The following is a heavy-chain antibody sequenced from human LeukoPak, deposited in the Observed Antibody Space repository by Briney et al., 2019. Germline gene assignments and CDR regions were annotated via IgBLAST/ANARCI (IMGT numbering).Heavy chain of an antibody. D-gene: IGHD3-3*01. V-gene: IGHV1-18*04. CDR3: ARGMFGVVSKIDYYFYYMDV. CDR2: IGANSGNT. Sequence: GASVKVSCKASGYSFISYGISWVRQAPGEGLDWMGWIGANSGNTNSAQKFQGRLTMTTDTSTTTAYMELRSLRSDDTAVYYCARGMFGVVSKIDYYFYYMDVWGEGTTVTVSS. CDR1: GYSFISYG. J-gene: IGHJ6*03.